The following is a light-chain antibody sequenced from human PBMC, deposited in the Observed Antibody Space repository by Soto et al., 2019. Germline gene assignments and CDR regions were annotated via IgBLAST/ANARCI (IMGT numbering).Light chain of an antibody. CDR2: DTS. V-gene: IGKV3-20*01. J-gene: IGKJ1*01. Sequence: EIVMTQSPATLSLSPWDRATLSCRASQFMSSNYLSWYQQKPGQAPRLLIYDTSTRATGVPTRFSGSRSGAEFTLTISRLEPEDFAVYYCQQYGSSPWTFGQGTKVDIK. CDR1: QFMSSNY. CDR3: QQYGSSPWT.